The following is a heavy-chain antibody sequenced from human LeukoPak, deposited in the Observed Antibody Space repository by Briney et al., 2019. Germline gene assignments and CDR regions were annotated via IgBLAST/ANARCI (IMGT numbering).Heavy chain of an antibody. CDR3: ARYFLSTYYYDSSGYNYFDY. CDR1: GGSVSSEGYY. Sequence: SETLSLTCTVSGGSVSSEGYYWSWIRQPPGKGLEWIGYIYYSGSTYYNPSLKSRVTISVDTSKNQFSLKLSSVTAADTAVYYCARYFLSTYYYDSSGYNYFDYWGQGTLVTVSS. V-gene: IGHV4-61*08. J-gene: IGHJ4*02. D-gene: IGHD3-22*01. CDR2: IYYSGST.